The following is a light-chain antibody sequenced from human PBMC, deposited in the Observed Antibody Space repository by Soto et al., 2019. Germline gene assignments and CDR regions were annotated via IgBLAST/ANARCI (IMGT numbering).Light chain of an antibody. V-gene: IGKV3-15*01. J-gene: IGKJ4*01. CDR3: QQYNNWLAIT. CDR2: GAS. Sequence: EIVMTQSPGTQSVSPGERATLSCRASQSVSSNLAWYQQKPGQAPRLLIYGASTRGTGIPARFSGSGSGAEFTLSISSLQSEVFAVYYCQQYNNWLAITFGGGTKVEIK. CDR1: QSVSSN.